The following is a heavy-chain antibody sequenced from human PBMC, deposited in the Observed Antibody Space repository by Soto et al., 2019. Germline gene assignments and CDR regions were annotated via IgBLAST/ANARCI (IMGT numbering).Heavy chain of an antibody. J-gene: IGHJ5*02. CDR3: AKDNSYYDFWRGYSWFDP. CDR2: ISGSGGST. D-gene: IGHD3-3*01. V-gene: IGHV3-23*01. Sequence: GSLRLSCAASGFTFSSYAMSWVRQAPGKGLEWVSAISGSGGSTYYADSVKGRFTISRDNSKNTLYLQMNSLRAEDTAVYYCAKDNSYYDFWRGYSWFDPWGRGTLVTLSS. CDR1: GFTFSSYA.